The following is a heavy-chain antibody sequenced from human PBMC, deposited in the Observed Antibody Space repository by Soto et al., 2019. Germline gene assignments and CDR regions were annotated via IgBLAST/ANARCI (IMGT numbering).Heavy chain of an antibody. Sequence: PGGSLRLSCAPSGFTFSSYEMNWVRQAPGKGLEWVSYISVSGTMRFYADAVKGRLTISRDNTKKILYLQMNSLRAEDTALYYCATAGLTGTVWGQGTTVTVSS. CDR1: GFTFSSYE. V-gene: IGHV3-48*03. J-gene: IGHJ6*02. CDR3: ATAGLTGTV. CDR2: ISVSGTMR. D-gene: IGHD3-9*01.